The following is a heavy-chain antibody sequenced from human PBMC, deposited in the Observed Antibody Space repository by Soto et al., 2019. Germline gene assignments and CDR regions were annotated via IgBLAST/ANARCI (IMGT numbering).Heavy chain of an antibody. CDR1: GYSFTSYW. V-gene: IGHV5-51*01. CDR3: ARLLMANPYGMDV. Sequence: PGESMKISSKGSGYSFTSYWIGWVRQIPGKGLEWMGIIYPGDSDTRYSPSFQGQVTISADKSISTAYLQWSSLKASDTAMYYCARLLMANPYGMDVWGQGTTVTVSS. D-gene: IGHD2-8*01. CDR2: IYPGDSDT. J-gene: IGHJ6*02.